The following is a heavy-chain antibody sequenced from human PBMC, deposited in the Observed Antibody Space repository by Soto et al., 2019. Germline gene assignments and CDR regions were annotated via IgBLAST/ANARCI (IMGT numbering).Heavy chain of an antibody. D-gene: IGHD2-2*01. CDR3: ARRDCSSDSCSEARWFDP. J-gene: IGHJ5*02. Sequence: TLSLTCAVSGYPIGSGYYWAWLRQPPGKGLEWIGSVYRTETTFYNPSLKSRVAISLDMSNNQVSLKVNSVTAADTAVYYCARRDCSSDSCSEARWFDPWGQGTLVTVSS. CDR1: GYPIGSGYY. CDR2: VYRTETT. V-gene: IGHV4-38-2*01.